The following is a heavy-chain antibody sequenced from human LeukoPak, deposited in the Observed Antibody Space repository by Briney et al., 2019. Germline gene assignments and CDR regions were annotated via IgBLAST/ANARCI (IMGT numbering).Heavy chain of an antibody. CDR3: ARVNSIRTIFGVVIGWDY. J-gene: IGHJ4*02. V-gene: IGHV1-2*06. Sequence: ASVKVSCKASGYTFTGYYMHWVRQAPGQGLEWMGPINPNSGGTNYAQKFQGRVTMTRDTSISTAYMELSRLRSDDTAVYYCARVNSIRTIFGVVIGWDYWGQGTLVTVSS. D-gene: IGHD3-3*01. CDR2: INPNSGGT. CDR1: GYTFTGYY.